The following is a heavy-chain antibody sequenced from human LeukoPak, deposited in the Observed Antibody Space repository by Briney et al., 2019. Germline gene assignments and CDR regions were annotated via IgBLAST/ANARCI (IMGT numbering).Heavy chain of an antibody. CDR1: GGSVSSGSYY. D-gene: IGHD5-18*01. CDR3: ARGGGYSYGYAFDI. V-gene: IGHV4-61*01. Sequence: SETLSLTCTVSGGSVSSGSYYWSWIRQPPGKGLEWIGCIYYSGGTNYNPSLKSRVTISIDTSKNQFSLKLSSVTAADAAVFYCARGGGYSYGYAFDIWGQGTMVTV. J-gene: IGHJ3*02. CDR2: IYYSGGT.